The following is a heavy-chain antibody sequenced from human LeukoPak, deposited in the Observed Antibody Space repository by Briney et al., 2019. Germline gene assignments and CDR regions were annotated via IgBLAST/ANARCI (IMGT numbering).Heavy chain of an antibody. Sequence: GGSLRLSCAASGFTFSTFAMIWVRQPPGKGLEWVSSIFPGGGEIHYADSVRGRFTISRDNSKSTLSLQMNSLRAEDTAIYYCATYRQVLLPFESWGQGTLVTVSS. CDR1: GFTFSTFA. CDR2: IFPGGGEI. V-gene: IGHV3-23*01. CDR3: ATYRQVLLPFES. J-gene: IGHJ4*02. D-gene: IGHD2-8*02.